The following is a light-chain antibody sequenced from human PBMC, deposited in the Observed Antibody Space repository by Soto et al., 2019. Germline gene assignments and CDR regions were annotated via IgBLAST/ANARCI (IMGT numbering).Light chain of an antibody. J-gene: IGKJ1*01. CDR1: QSLEDSDGNSY. V-gene: IGKV2-24*01. CDR2: KIS. CDR3: MQATQFPWT. Sequence: IVMTQTPLSSAVTLGQPASISCRSSQSLEDSDGNSYLSWLHQRPGQPPRLLIYKISNRLSGVPDRFSGSGAGTVFTLTISRVEADDVGLYYCMQATQFPWTFGQGTRVEIK.